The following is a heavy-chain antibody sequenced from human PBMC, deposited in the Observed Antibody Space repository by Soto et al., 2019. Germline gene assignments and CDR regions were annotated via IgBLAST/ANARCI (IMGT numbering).Heavy chain of an antibody. D-gene: IGHD3-9*01. CDR2: ISYDGSNK. CDR3: ARAPRDILTGYLYYYYYYGMDV. Sequence: AGSLRLSCAASGFTFSSYAMHWVRQAPGKGLEWVAVISYDGSNKYYADSVKGRFTISRDNSKNTLYLQMNSLRAEDTAVYYCARAPRDILTGYLYYYYYYGMDVWGQGTTVTV. CDR1: GFTFSSYA. V-gene: IGHV3-30-3*01. J-gene: IGHJ6*02.